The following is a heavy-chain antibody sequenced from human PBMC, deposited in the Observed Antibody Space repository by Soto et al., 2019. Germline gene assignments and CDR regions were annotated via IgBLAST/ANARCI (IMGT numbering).Heavy chain of an antibody. D-gene: IGHD3-22*01. J-gene: IGHJ4*02. CDR3: ASLRAGYDSSGYYDFDH. CDR2: IYYSGST. V-gene: IGHV4-39*01. CDR1: GGSISSSSYY. Sequence: SETLSLTCTVSGGSISSSSYYWGWIRQPPGKGLEWIGSIYYSGSTYYNPSLKSRVTISVDTSRNQFSLKLSSVTAADTAVYYCASLRAGYDSSGYYDFDHWGQGTLVNVS.